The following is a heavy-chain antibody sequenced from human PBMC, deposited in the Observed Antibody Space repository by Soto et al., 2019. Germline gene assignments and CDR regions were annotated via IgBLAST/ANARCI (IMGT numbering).Heavy chain of an antibody. CDR1: GFTFSDYY. Sequence: PGGSLSLSCAASGFTFSDYYMSWIRQAPGKGLEWVSYISSSGSTIYYADSVKGRFTISRDNAKNSLYLQMNSLRAEDTAVYYCARAVELLNPSFDYWGQGTLVTVSS. V-gene: IGHV3-11*01. CDR2: ISSSGSTI. D-gene: IGHD1-7*01. J-gene: IGHJ4*02. CDR3: ARAVELLNPSFDY.